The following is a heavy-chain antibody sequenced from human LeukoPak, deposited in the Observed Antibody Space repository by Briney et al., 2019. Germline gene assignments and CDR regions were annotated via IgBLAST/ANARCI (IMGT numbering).Heavy chain of an antibody. V-gene: IGHV3-53*01. CDR1: GFTGSDNY. J-gene: IGHJ3*02. CDR2: ISNGGNT. D-gene: IGHD4/OR15-4a*01. Sequence: PGASLRLSSAASGFTGSDNYMTWVRQAPGKGLEWGSLISNGGNTNYEDSVKGRFTISRDISQNMLYLQMNSLGAEDTAVYYCARGGALDIWGEGAMVIVS. CDR3: ARGGALDI.